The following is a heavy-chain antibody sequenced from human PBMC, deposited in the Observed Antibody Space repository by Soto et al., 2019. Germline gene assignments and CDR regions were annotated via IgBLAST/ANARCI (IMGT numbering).Heavy chain of an antibody. V-gene: IGHV3-66*01. J-gene: IGHJ4*02. CDR3: ARVFPRGGVVIRRFDY. CDR1: GFTVSTKY. Sequence: GGSLRLSCAASGFTVSTKYMSWVRQAPGKGLEWVSVIYSGGSTFYADSVRGRFTISRDNSKNTVNLQMNSLRAEDTAVYYCARVFPRGGVVIRRFDYWGQGTLVTVSS. D-gene: IGHD3-3*01. CDR2: IYSGGST.